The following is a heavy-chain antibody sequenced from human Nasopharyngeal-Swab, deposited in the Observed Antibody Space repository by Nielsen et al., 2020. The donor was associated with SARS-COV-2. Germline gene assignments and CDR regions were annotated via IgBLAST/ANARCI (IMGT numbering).Heavy chain of an antibody. CDR3: ARVGVLRYFANWFDP. D-gene: IGHD3-9*01. CDR1: GVSISSYY. J-gene: IGHJ5*02. CDR2: IYYSGST. V-gene: IGHV4-59*01. Sequence: SETLSLTCTVSGVSISSYYWSWIRQPPGKGLEWIGYIYYSGSTNYNPSLKRRVTISVDTSKNQFSLKLSSVTAADTAVYYCARVGVLRYFANWFDPWGQGTLVTVSS.